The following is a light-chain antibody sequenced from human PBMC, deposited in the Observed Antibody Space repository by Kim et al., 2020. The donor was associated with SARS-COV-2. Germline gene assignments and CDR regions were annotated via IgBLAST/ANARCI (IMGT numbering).Light chain of an antibody. Sequence: SYELTQPPSVSVAPGKTARITCGGNNIGSKSVHWYQQKPGQAPVLVIYYDSDRPSGIPERFSGSNSGNTATLTISRVEAGDEADYYCQVWDGNSDHNYVFGTGTKVTVL. CDR3: QVWDGNSDHNYV. CDR1: NIGSKS. J-gene: IGLJ1*01. CDR2: YDS. V-gene: IGLV3-21*04.